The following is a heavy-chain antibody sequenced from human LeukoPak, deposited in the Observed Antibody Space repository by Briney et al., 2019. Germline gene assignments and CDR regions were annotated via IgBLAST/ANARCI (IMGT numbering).Heavy chain of an antibody. CDR3: ARAGYCSGGSCIRSFDP. CDR2: ITSSGSTI. CDR1: GFTFSSYS. J-gene: IGHJ5*02. D-gene: IGHD2-15*01. Sequence: GGSLRLSCAASGFTFSSYSMNWVRQAPGKGLEWVSYITSSGSTIYYADSVKGRFTISRDNAKNSLSLQMNSPRAEDTAVYYCARAGYCSGGSCIRSFDPWGQGTLVTVSS. V-gene: IGHV3-48*01.